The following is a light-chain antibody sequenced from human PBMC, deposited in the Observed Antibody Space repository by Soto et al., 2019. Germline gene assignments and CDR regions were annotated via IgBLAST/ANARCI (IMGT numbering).Light chain of an antibody. CDR3: CSYAGSRGLV. Sequence: QSALTQPASVSGSPGQSITISCTGTSSYVGSYNLVSWYQQHPGKAPKLMIYEGSKRPSGVSNRFSGSKSGNTASLTISGLQAEDEADYYCCSYAGSRGLVFGGGTKVTVL. V-gene: IGLV2-23*01. J-gene: IGLJ2*01. CDR1: SSYVGSYNL. CDR2: EGS.